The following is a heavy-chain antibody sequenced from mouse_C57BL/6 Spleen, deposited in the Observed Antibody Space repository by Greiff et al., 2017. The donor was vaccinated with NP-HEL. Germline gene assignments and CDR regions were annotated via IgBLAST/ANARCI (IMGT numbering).Heavy chain of an antibody. CDR3: TGDGYSSWFAY. Sequence: EVKLVESGEGLVKPGGSLKLSCAASGFTFSSYAMSWVRQTPEKRLEWVAYISSGGDYIYYADTVKGRFTISRDNARNTLYLQMSSLKSEDTAMYYCTGDGYSSWFAYWGQGTLVTVSA. CDR2: ISSGGDYI. D-gene: IGHD2-3*01. V-gene: IGHV5-9-1*02. J-gene: IGHJ3*01. CDR1: GFTFSSYA.